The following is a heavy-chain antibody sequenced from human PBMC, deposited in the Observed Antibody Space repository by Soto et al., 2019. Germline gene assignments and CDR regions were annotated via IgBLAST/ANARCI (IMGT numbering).Heavy chain of an antibody. D-gene: IGHD5-12*01. V-gene: IGHV4-59*08. CDR2: IYYSGST. Sequence: PSETLSLTFTVSGGSISSYYCIWIVPTPGKGLEWIGYIYYSGSTNYNPSLKSRVTISVDTSKNQFSLKLSSVTAADTAVYYCAGEDIVATIDAFDIWGQGTMVTVSS. CDR1: GGSISSYY. CDR3: AGEDIVATIDAFDI. J-gene: IGHJ3*02.